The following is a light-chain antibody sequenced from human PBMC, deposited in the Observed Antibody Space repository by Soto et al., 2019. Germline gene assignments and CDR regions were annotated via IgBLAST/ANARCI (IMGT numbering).Light chain of an antibody. CDR2: DVS. J-gene: IGLJ1*01. CDR3: CSYAGAFTYV. Sequence: ALTQPRSVSGSPGHSVTISCTGTSSDVGGYSYVSWYQQHPGKAPKLMISDVSKRPSGVPDRFSGSKFGNTASLTISGLQAEDEADYYCCSYAGAFTYVFGSGTRSPS. CDR1: SSDVGGYSY. V-gene: IGLV2-11*01.